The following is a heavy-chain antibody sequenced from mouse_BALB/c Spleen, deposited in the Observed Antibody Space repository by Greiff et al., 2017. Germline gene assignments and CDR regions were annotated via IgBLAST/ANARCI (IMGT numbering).Heavy chain of an antibody. V-gene: IGHV5-15*02. CDR3: ARYYDYYAMDY. D-gene: IGHD1-1*02. Sequence: DVKLVESGGGLVQPGGSRKLSCAASGFTFSDYGMAWVRQAPGKGPEWVAFISNLAYSIYYADTVTGRFTISRENAKNTLYLEMSSLRSEDTAMYYCARYYDYYAMDYWGQGTSVTVSS. CDR2: ISNLAYSI. CDR1: GFTFSDYG. J-gene: IGHJ4*01.